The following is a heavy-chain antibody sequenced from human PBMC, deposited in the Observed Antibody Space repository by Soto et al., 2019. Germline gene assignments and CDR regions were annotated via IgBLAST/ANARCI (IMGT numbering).Heavy chain of an antibody. CDR1: GGSISSYY. V-gene: IGHV4-59*08. Sequence: PSETLSLTCTVSGGSISSYYWSWIRQPPGKGLEWIGYIYYSGSTNYNPSLKSRVTISVDTSKNQFSLKLSSVTAADTAVYYCARRSRKMTTYWFDPWGQGTLVNVSS. J-gene: IGHJ5*02. D-gene: IGHD4-17*01. CDR3: ARRSRKMTTYWFDP. CDR2: IYYSGST.